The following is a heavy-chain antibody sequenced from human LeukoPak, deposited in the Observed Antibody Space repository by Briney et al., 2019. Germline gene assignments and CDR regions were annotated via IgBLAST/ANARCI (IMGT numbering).Heavy chain of an antibody. CDR3: ANGMIVVVNADY. J-gene: IGHJ4*02. Sequence: GGSLRLSCAASGFTFSSYAMSWVRQPPGKGLEWVSAISGSGGSTYYADTVKGRFTISRDNSKNTLYLQMNSLRAEDTAVYYCANGMIVVVNADYWGQGTLVTVSS. D-gene: IGHD3-22*01. V-gene: IGHV3-23*01. CDR2: ISGSGGST. CDR1: GFTFSSYA.